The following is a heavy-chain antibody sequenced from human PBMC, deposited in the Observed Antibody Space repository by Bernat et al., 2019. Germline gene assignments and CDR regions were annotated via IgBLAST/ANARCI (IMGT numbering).Heavy chain of an antibody. J-gene: IGHJ6*02. CDR2: ISGSGRST. Sequence: VQLLESGGGLVQPGGSLRLSCAASGFTFSSYAMTWVRQAPGKGLECVSTISGSGRSTFYADALKGRFTISRDNSKNALFLQMSRLRAEDTAVYYCAKEQASGGYFYYGMDVWGQGATVTVSS. V-gene: IGHV3-23*01. D-gene: IGHD2-15*01. CDR1: GFTFSSYA. CDR3: AKEQASGGYFYYGMDV.